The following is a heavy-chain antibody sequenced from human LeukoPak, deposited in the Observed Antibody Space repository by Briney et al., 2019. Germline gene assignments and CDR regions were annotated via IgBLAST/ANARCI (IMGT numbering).Heavy chain of an antibody. CDR2: IYYSGST. Sequence: SETLSLTFTVSGGSISSSSYYWGWIRQPPGKGLEWIGSIYYSGSTYYNPSLKSRVTISVDTSKNQFSLKLSSVTAADTAVYYCARHYFVGSGSYKPFEYWGQGTLVTASS. J-gene: IGHJ4*02. V-gene: IGHV4-39*01. CDR3: ARHYFVGSGSYKPFEY. CDR1: GGSISSSSYY. D-gene: IGHD6-19*01.